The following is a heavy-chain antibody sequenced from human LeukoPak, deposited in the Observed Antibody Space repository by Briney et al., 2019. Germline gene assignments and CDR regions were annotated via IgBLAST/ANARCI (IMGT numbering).Heavy chain of an antibody. J-gene: IGHJ4*02. CDR3: ARARDGYNYWRAPLDY. Sequence: GGSLRLSCAASGFTFSSYGMHWVRQAPGKGLEWVAVISYDGSNKYYADSVKGRFTISRDNSKNTLYLQMNSLRAEDTAVYYCARARDGYNYWRAPLDYWGQGTLVTVSS. D-gene: IGHD5-24*01. V-gene: IGHV3-30*03. CDR2: ISYDGSNK. CDR1: GFTFSSYG.